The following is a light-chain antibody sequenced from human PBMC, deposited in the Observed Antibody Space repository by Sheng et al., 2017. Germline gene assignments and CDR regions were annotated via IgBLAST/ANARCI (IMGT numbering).Light chain of an antibody. CDR1: QTINNNY. CDR2: GAS. V-gene: IGKV3-20*01. CDR3: QQYGSSSLT. Sequence: EIVLTQSPGTLSLSPGQRATLSCRASQTINNNYLAWYQHKPGHPPRRLIYGASSRATGIPDRFSGSGSGTDFTLTISRLEPEDFAVYYCQQYGSSSLTFGGGTKVEIK. J-gene: IGKJ4*01.